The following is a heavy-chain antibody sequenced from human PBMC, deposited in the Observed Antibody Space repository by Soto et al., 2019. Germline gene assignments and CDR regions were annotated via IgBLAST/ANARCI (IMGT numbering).Heavy chain of an antibody. CDR2: ISATGTIS. CDR1: GFTFSNSV. Sequence: EVQLLESGGGFIQPGGSLGLSCAASGFTFSNSVMAWVRQAPGKGLEWVSAISATGTISFYGDSVKGRFTLSRDNSKDTLYLHMGSLRADDTALYYCAKMAWLGDPPGGDFWGQGTLVTVSS. V-gene: IGHV3-23*01. CDR3: AKMAWLGDPPGGDF. J-gene: IGHJ4*02. D-gene: IGHD3-10*01.